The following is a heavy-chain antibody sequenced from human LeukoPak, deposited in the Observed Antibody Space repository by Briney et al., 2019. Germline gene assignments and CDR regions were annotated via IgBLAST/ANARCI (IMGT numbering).Heavy chain of an antibody. V-gene: IGHV4-39*01. CDR1: GGSISSSSYY. CDR2: INHRGST. J-gene: IGHJ4*02. D-gene: IGHD6-19*01. Sequence: PSETLSLTCTVSGGSISSSSYYWGWSRQPPGKGREWIGEINHRGSTNYNPARKSRVTISVDTSKHQFSLQLTSVTAADTAVYHCPSSIAVAPLPFDYWGQGTLVTVSS. CDR3: PSSIAVAPLPFDY.